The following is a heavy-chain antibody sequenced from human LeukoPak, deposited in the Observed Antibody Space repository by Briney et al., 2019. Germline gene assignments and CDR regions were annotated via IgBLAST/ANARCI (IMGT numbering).Heavy chain of an antibody. D-gene: IGHD6-13*01. CDR2: ISAYNGNT. J-gene: IGHJ3*02. CDR1: GYTFTSYG. Sequence: ASVKVSCKASGYTFTSYGISWVRQAPGQGLEWMRWISAYNGNTNYAQKLQGRVTMTTDTSTSTAYMELRSLRSDDTAVYYCARDFSSSWSEGDAFDIWGQGTMVTVSS. V-gene: IGHV1-18*01. CDR3: ARDFSSSWSEGDAFDI.